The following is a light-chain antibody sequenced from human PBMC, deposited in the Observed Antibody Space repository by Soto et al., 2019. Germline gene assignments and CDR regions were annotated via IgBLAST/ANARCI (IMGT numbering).Light chain of an antibody. J-gene: IGKJ2*01. CDR1: QHVSSN. CDR3: QQYNNWPYT. CDR2: RAS. Sequence: EIVMTQAPATMSVSPGGSATLSCRASQHVSSNFAWYRQKPGQAPTLLIYRASTRATGIPARFSGSGYGKEFTLALSSLQSEDFAVYFCQQYNNWPYTFGQGTKLEIK. V-gene: IGKV3-15*01.